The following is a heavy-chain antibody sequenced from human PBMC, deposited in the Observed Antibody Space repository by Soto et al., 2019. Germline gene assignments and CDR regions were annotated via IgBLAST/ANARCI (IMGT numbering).Heavy chain of an antibody. Sequence: SETLSLTCAVSGGSISSGDSSWNWIRQPPGKGLEYIGYIYYGGSTYYNPSLQSRVTMSVDRSRNQFSLKLNSVTAADTAVYYCARVRREYDNSGPVDYWGQGTLVTVS. D-gene: IGHD3-22*01. CDR3: ARVRREYDNSGPVDY. CDR2: IYYGGST. J-gene: IGHJ4*02. V-gene: IGHV4-30-2*01. CDR1: GGSISSGDSS.